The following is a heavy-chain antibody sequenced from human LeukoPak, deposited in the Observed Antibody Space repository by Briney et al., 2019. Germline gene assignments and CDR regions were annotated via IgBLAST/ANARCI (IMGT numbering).Heavy chain of an antibody. V-gene: IGHV3-48*01. CDR1: GFTFSSYT. Sequence: PGGSLRLSCAASGFTFSSYTMNWVRQAPGKGLEWVSYISSSGSTIYYADSVKGRFTISRDKAKNSLYMQMNSLRAEDTAVYYCARASPYYYYMDVWGKGTTVTVSS. J-gene: IGHJ6*03. CDR3: ARASPYYYYMDV. CDR2: ISSSGSTI.